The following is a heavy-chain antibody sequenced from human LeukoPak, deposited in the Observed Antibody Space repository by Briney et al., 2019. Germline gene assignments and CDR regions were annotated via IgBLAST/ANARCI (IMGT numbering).Heavy chain of an antibody. J-gene: IGHJ5*02. D-gene: IGHD3-10*01. V-gene: IGHV4-4*07. Sequence: SETLSLTCTVSGVSINSYYWSWIRQPAGKGLEWIGRIYTSGSTNYNPSLKSRVTISVDKSKNQFSLKLSSVTAADTAVYYCARLGYYGSGSFNWFDPCGQGTLVTGSS. CDR2: IYTSGST. CDR1: GVSINSYY. CDR3: ARLGYYGSGSFNWFDP.